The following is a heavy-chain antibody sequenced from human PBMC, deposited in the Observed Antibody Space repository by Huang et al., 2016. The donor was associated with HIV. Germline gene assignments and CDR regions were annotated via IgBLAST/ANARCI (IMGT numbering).Heavy chain of an antibody. D-gene: IGHD3-10*01. CDR3: ARHREGPVAYYSGWGSHLNYMDV. CDR1: GGSIRSSDYH. Sequence: QLLLQESGPGLVKPSEALALTCAVSGGSIRSSDYHWGWIRQPPGKGLEWIGSIYYKGSTHYRPSLKSRATIAVDTSKNLFFLNLTSMTAADTAVYYCARHREGPVAYYSGWGSHLNYMDVWGRGRTVVVSS. J-gene: IGHJ6*03. CDR2: IYYKGST. V-gene: IGHV4-39*01.